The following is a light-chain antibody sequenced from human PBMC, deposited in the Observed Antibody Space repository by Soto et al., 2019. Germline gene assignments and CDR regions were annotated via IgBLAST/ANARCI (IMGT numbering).Light chain of an antibody. CDR1: QSVSSY. CDR2: DAS. J-gene: IGKJ5*01. V-gene: IGKV3-11*01. CDR3: QPRTTCLIT. Sequence: TVAQGESAKLCCRASQSVSSYLAWYQQKPGQAPRLLIYDASNRATGIPARFSGSGSGTYFTVTRCRLSSEDSLVYYCQPRTTCLITIGQGTRLEIK.